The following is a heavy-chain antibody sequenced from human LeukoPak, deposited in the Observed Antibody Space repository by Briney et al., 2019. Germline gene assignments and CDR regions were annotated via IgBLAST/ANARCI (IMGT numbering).Heavy chain of an antibody. J-gene: IGHJ6*02. Sequence: SETLPLTCTVPGGSISSYYRSWIRQPAGKGLEWIGRIYTSGSTNYNPSLKSRVTMSVDTSKNQFSLKLNSVTAADTAVYYCARDFAASSWYGMDVWGQGTTVTVSS. CDR1: GGSISSYY. D-gene: IGHD6-13*01. V-gene: IGHV4-4*07. CDR3: ARDFAASSWYGMDV. CDR2: IYTSGST.